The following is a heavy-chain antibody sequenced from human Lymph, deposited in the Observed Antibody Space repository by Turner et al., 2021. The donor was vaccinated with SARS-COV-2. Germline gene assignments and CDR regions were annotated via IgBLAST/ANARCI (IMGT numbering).Heavy chain of an antibody. CDR1: GITVSRNY. J-gene: IGHJ6*02. CDR3: ARDLDTAGGMDV. D-gene: IGHD5-18*01. Sequence: EVQLVESGGGLVQPGGSLRLSCAASGITVSRNYMSWVRQAPGKGLGWVSVIYSGGSSYYADSVKGRFTISRHNSKNTLYLQMNSLRAEDTAVYYCARDLDTAGGMDVWGQGTTVTVSS. CDR2: IYSGGSS. V-gene: IGHV3-53*04.